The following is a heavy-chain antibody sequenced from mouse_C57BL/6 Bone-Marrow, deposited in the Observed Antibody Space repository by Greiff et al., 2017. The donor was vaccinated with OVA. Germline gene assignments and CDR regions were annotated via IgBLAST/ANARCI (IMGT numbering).Heavy chain of an antibody. CDR1: GFTFSDFY. D-gene: IGHD2-3*01. V-gene: IGHV7-1*01. J-gene: IGHJ4*01. Sequence: EVKLMESGGGLVQSGRSLRLSCATSGFTFSDFYMEWVRQAPGKGLEWIAASRNKANDYTTEYSASVKGRFIVSRDTSQSILYLQMNALRAEDTAIYYCARDLIYDGFPYAMDYWGQGTSVTVSS. CDR3: ARDLIYDGFPYAMDY. CDR2: SRNKANDYTT.